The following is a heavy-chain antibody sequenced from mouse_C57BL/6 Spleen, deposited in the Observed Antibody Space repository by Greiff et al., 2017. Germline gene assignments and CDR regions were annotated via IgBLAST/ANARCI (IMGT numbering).Heavy chain of an antibody. Sequence: EVQLQESGPVLVKPGASVKMSCKASGYTFTDYYMNWVKQSHGKSLEWIGVINPYNGGTSYNQKFKGKATLTVDKSSSTAYMELNSLTSEDSAVYYCAREDYDYDEGYAMDYWGQGTSVTVSS. CDR2: INPYNGGT. V-gene: IGHV1-19*01. CDR1: GYTFTDYY. J-gene: IGHJ4*01. CDR3: AREDYDYDEGYAMDY. D-gene: IGHD2-4*01.